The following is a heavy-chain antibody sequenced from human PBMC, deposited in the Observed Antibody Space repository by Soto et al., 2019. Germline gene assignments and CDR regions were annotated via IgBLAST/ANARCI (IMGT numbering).Heavy chain of an antibody. CDR2: IIPIFGTA. D-gene: IGHD6-13*01. CDR1: GGTFSSYA. V-gene: IGHV1-69*13. J-gene: IGHJ6*02. Sequence: SVKVSCKASGGTFSSYAISWVRQAPGQGLEWMGGIIPIFGTANYAQKFQGRVTITADESTSTAYMELSSLRSEDTAVYYCARAQLFPAVRGYYYYYGMDVWGQGTTVTVSS. CDR3: ARAQLFPAVRGYYYYYGMDV.